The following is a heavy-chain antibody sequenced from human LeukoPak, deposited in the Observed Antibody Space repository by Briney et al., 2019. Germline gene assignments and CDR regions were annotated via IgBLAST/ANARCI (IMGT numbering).Heavy chain of an antibody. V-gene: IGHV3-74*01. J-gene: IGHJ3*02. CDR3: ARNILFAFDI. CDR2: INGDGSTI. Sequence: GGSLRLSCAASGFTFSSNWMHWVRQAPGKGLVWVSRINGDGSTINYADSVKGRFTISRDNAKNTLYLQVNSLRAEDTAMYYCARNILFAFDIWGQGTMVTVSS. CDR1: GFTFSSNW.